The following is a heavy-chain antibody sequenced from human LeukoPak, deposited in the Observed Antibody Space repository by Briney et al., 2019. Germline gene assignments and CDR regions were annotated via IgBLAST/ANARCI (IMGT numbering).Heavy chain of an antibody. CDR1: GGSISSSSYY. CDR2: IYYSGST. CDR3: ARRGLWAIRAEGYFDY. J-gene: IGHJ4*02. V-gene: IGHV4-39*01. Sequence: SETLSLTCTVSGGSISSSSYYWGWIRQPPGKGLEWIGSIYYSGSTYYNPSLKSRVTISVDTSKNQFSLKLSSVTAADTAVYYCARRGLWAIRAEGYFDYWGQGTLVTVSS. D-gene: IGHD2/OR15-2a*01.